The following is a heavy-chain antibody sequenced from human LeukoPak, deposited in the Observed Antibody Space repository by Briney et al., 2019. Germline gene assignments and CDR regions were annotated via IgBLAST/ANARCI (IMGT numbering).Heavy chain of an antibody. CDR2: ISVNNGNR. CDR1: GYTFTSYG. CDR3: ARSSGWYPYYYGMDV. Sequence: GASVKVSCKASGYTFTSYGITWVRQAPGQGLEWMGRISVNNGNRNYAQKLQDRVTMTTDTATSIAYMELRSLRSDDTAVYYCARSSGWYPYYYGMDVWGQGTTVTVSS. D-gene: IGHD6-19*01. J-gene: IGHJ6*02. V-gene: IGHV1-18*01.